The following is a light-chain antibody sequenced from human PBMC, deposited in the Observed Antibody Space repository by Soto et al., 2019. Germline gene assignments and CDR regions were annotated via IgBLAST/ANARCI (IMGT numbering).Light chain of an antibody. CDR2: QAS. Sequence: DIQMTQSPSTLSASVGDRITITCRASQSISNWLAWYQQKPGKAPKLLIYQASSLESGVPSRFSGSGSGTEFILTISSLQPDDFATYYCQQYNTYATFGPGTKVEIK. CDR1: QSISNW. V-gene: IGKV1-5*03. J-gene: IGKJ3*01. CDR3: QQYNTYAT.